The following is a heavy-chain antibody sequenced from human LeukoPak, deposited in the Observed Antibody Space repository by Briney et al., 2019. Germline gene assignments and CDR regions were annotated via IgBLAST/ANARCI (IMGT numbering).Heavy chain of an antibody. J-gene: IGHJ3*02. D-gene: IGHD5-24*01. CDR2: IYYSGST. V-gene: IGHV4-61*08. CDR1: GGSISSGDYY. CDR3: ARAMDRRDGYNWAFDI. Sequence: SETLSLTCTVSGGSISSGDYYWSWIRQPPGKGLEWIGYIYYSGSTNYNPSLKSRVTISVDTSKNQFSLKLSSVTAADTAVYYCARAMDRRDGYNWAFDIWGQGTMVTVSS.